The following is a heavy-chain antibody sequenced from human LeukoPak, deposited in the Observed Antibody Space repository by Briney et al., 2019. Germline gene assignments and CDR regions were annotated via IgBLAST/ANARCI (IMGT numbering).Heavy chain of an antibody. Sequence: SGGSLRLSCAAAGFTFSSYSMNWVRQAPGKGLEWVSSISSSSSYIYYADSVKGRFTISRNNAKISLYLQMNSLRAEDTAVYYCARDGSSNRGYYGSGSYYGFPTVLRYWGQGTLVTVSS. D-gene: IGHD3-10*01. J-gene: IGHJ4*02. CDR2: ISSSSSYI. CDR1: GFTFSSYS. V-gene: IGHV3-21*01. CDR3: ARDGSSNRGYYGSGSYYGFPTVLRY.